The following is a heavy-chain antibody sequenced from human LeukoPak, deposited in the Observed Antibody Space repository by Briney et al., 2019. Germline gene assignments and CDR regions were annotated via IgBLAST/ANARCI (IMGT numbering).Heavy chain of an antibody. Sequence: SETLSLTCTVSGGSISSSSYYWGWIRQPPGKGLEWIGSIYYSGSTYYNPSLKSRVTISVDTSKNQFSLKLSSVTAADRAMYYCTRGGVLYHYQHWGQGTLVTVSS. CDR2: IYYSGST. D-gene: IGHD2-8*01. J-gene: IGHJ1*01. CDR3: TRGGVLYHYQH. V-gene: IGHV4-39*07. CDR1: GGSISSSSYY.